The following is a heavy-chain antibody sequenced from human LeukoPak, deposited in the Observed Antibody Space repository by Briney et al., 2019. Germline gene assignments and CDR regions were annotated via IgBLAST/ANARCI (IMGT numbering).Heavy chain of an antibody. D-gene: IGHD3-3*01. CDR1: GFTFSSYA. CDR3: ASVNYDFWSGYLY. CDR2: ISYDGSNK. V-gene: IGHV3-30-3*01. Sequence: GGSLRLSCAASGFTFSSYAMHWVRQAPGKGLEWVAVISYDGSNKYYADSVKGRFTISRDNSKNTLYLQMNSLRAEDTAVYYCASVNYDFWSGYLYWGQGTLVTVSS. J-gene: IGHJ4*02.